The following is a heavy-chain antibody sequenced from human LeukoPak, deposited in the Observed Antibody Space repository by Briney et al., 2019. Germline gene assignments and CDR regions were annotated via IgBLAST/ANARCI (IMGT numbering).Heavy chain of an antibody. D-gene: IGHD3-3*01. CDR3: ARHGYDFWSGYSLFDP. CDR1: GGSISSGSYY. CDR2: IYTSGST. V-gene: IGHV4-61*02. J-gene: IGHJ5*02. Sequence: SQTLSLTCTVSGGSISSGSYYWSWIRQPAGKGLEWIGRIYTSGSTNYNPSLKSRVTMSVDTSKNQFSLKLSSVTAADTAVYYCARHGYDFWSGYSLFDPWGQGTLVTVSS.